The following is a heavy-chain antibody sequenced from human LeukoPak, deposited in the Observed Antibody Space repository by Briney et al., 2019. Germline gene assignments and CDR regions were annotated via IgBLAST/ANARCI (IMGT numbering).Heavy chain of an antibody. CDR3: ARVTTVAGSDYFDY. CDR2: IYYSGST. Sequence: SETLSLTCTVSGGSINGYYWNWIRQPPGKGLEWIGYIYYSGSTNYNPSLRSRVTISVDTSKNHFSLKLSSVTAADTAVYYCARVTTVAGSDYFDYWGQGTPVTVSS. CDR1: GGSINGYY. D-gene: IGHD6-19*01. J-gene: IGHJ4*02. V-gene: IGHV4-59*01.